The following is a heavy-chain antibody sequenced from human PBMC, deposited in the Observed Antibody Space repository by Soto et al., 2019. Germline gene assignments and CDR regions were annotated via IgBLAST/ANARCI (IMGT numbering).Heavy chain of an antibody. CDR3: AWGFTLTKLDS. V-gene: IGHV4-59*01. Sequence: SETLSLTCTVFGASIGSFCWRWIRETPGKGLKWMGYIFYSGRTNYSPSLNSRDSLTVDTSENQLSQNLSAVTAAVPAVYYCAWGFTLTKLDSWGNG. CDR2: IFYSGRT. D-gene: IGHD4-17*01. CDR1: GASIGSFC. J-gene: IGHJ5*01.